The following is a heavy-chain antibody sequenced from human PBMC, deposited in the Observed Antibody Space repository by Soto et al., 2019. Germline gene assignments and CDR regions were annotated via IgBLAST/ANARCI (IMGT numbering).Heavy chain of an antibody. Sequence: SENLSLTCTVSGGSISSSSYYWGWFRPPPGTGLEWIGSIYYSGSTYYNPSLKSRVTISVDTSKNQFSLKLSSVTAADTAVYYCARHTPAISISDHWGQGTLVTVS. CDR1: GGSISSSSYY. CDR3: ARHTPAISISDH. CDR2: IYYSGST. J-gene: IGHJ4*02. V-gene: IGHV4-39*01. D-gene: IGHD2-15*01.